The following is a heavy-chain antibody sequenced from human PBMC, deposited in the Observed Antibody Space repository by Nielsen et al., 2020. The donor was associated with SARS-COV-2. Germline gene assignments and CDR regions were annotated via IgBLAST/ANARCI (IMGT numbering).Heavy chain of an antibody. CDR1: GYTFTSYG. D-gene: IGHD3-3*01. CDR3: AREPDPKFWRGYYTVLSLGMKYYYYGMDV. J-gene: IGHJ6*02. Sequence: ASVQVSCKASGYTFTSYGISWVRQAPGQGLEWMGWISAYNGNANYAQKLQGRVTMTTDTSTSTAYMELRSLRSDDTAVYYCAREPDPKFWRGYYTVLSLGMKYYYYGMDVWGQGTTVTVSS. CDR2: ISAYNGNA. V-gene: IGHV1-18*01.